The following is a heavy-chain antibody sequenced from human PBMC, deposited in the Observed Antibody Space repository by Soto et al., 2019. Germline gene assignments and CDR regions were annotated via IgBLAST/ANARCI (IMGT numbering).Heavy chain of an antibody. D-gene: IGHD2-2*02. Sequence: SVKVSCKASGGTFSKYAISWVRQAPGQGLEWLGGIIPMFGTPNYAQKFQGRVTISADESTTTAYLELSSLRSADTAVYYCARDDHGVYNYWGQGTLVTVSS. CDR2: IIPMFGTP. CDR1: GGTFSKYA. J-gene: IGHJ4*02. V-gene: IGHV1-69*13. CDR3: ARDDHGVYNY.